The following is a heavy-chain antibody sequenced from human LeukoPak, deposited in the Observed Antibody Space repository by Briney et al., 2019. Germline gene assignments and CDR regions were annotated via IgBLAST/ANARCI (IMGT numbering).Heavy chain of an antibody. CDR3: ARRFGFGELSGWFDP. J-gene: IGHJ5*02. D-gene: IGHD3-10*01. CDR2: INHSGST. V-gene: IGHV4-34*01. Sequence: SETLSLTCAVYGGSFSGYYWSWIRQPPGKWLEWIGEINHSGSTNYNPSLKSRVTISVDTSKNQFSLKLSSVTAADTAVYYCARRFGFGELSGWFDPWGQGTLVTVSS. CDR1: GGSFSGYY.